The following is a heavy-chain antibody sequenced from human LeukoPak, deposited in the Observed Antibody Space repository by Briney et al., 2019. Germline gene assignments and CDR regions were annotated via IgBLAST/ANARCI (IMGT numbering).Heavy chain of an antibody. Sequence: GGSLRLSCAASGFTFSSYAMSWVRQAPGKGLEWVSAISGSGGSTYYADSVKGRFTISRDNSKNTLYLQMNSLRAEDTAVYYCARLYCSGSSCYSVDCWGQGILVTVSS. CDR2: ISGSGGST. CDR3: ARLYCSGSSCYSVDC. V-gene: IGHV3-23*01. CDR1: GFTFSSYA. J-gene: IGHJ4*02. D-gene: IGHD2-15*01.